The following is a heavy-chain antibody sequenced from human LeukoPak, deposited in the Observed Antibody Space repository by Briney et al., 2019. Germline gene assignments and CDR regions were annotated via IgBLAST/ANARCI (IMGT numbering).Heavy chain of an antibody. CDR1: GGTFSSYA. D-gene: IGHD2-21*02. V-gene: IGHV1-69*05. J-gene: IGHJ4*02. CDR3: ARDHCGGDCHFGD. Sequence: SVKVSCKASGGTFSSYAISWVRQAPGQGLEWMGGIIPIFGTANYAQKFQGRVTITTDESTSTAYMELSSLRSEDTAVYYCARDHCGGDCHFGDWGQGTLVTVSS. CDR2: IIPIFGTA.